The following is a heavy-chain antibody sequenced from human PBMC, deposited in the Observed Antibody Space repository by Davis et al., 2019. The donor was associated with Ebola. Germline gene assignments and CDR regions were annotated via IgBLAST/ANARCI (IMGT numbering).Heavy chain of an antibody. Sequence: ESLKISCAASGFTFSTYSMSWVRQAPGKGLEWIGYIYYTGTTNFNPFLKSRVTLSVHTSENKFSLKLSSVTAADTAVYYCARQESQLHRYYFDSWGQGTLVTVSS. CDR3: ARQESQLHRYYFDS. V-gene: IGHV4-59*08. J-gene: IGHJ4*02. CDR1: GFTFSTYS. CDR2: IYYTGTT. D-gene: IGHD4-23*01.